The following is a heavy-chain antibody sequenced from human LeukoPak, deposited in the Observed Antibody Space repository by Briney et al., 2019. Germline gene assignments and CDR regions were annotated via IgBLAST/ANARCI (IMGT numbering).Heavy chain of an antibody. Sequence: PSQTLSLTCTVSGFSISSGDYYWSWTRQPPGKVLEWIGYIYYSGSTYYNPCLKSRVTISVETPKNQFSLKLRSVTAADTAVYYCARVGLRDYYDSSGYSVWFDPWGQGTLVTVSS. CDR1: GFSISSGDYY. D-gene: IGHD3-22*01. CDR3: ARVGLRDYYDSSGYSVWFDP. CDR2: IYYSGST. V-gene: IGHV4-30-4*08. J-gene: IGHJ5*02.